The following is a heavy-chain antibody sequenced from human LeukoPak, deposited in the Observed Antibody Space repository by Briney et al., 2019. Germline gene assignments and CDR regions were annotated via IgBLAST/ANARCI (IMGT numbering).Heavy chain of an antibody. CDR1: GGFTTSDTSF. Sequence: PSQTLSLTCNVSGGFTTSDTSFWGWIRRPPGKGLEWIGSIRFSGSTYYNPSLKSRVTISVDTTKNQFSLSLSSLTAADTAVYSCATSETVSTYNWFDPWGQGTLVTVS. CDR2: IRFSGST. D-gene: IGHD4-17*01. CDR3: ATSETVSTYNWFDP. J-gene: IGHJ5*02. V-gene: IGHV4-39*01.